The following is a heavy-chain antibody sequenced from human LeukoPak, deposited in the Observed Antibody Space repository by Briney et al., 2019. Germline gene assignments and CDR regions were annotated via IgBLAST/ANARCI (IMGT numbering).Heavy chain of an antibody. Sequence: SETLSLTCTVYGGSISSSSYYWSCIRQPPGKGLEWIGELNHSGSTNYYPYLKSRVTISVDTSKSQFSLKLSSVTAADTAVYYCARGPTTVALMDVWGKGTTVTVSS. D-gene: IGHD4-23*01. CDR1: GGSISSSSYY. V-gene: IGHV4-39*07. CDR3: ARGPTTVALMDV. J-gene: IGHJ6*03. CDR2: LNHSGST.